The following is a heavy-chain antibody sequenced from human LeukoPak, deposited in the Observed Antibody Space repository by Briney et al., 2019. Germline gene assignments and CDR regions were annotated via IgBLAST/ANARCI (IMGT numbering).Heavy chain of an antibody. Sequence: ASVKVSCKASGYTFTGYYMHWVRQPPAQGLEWMGWINPNAGGTNYAQKFQGRVTMTRDTSISTGYMELSRLRSDDTAVYYCATLYGDYVSSDYWGQGTLVTVSS. J-gene: IGHJ4*02. V-gene: IGHV1-2*02. CDR2: INPNAGGT. CDR3: ATLYGDYVSSDY. CDR1: GYTFTGYY. D-gene: IGHD4-17*01.